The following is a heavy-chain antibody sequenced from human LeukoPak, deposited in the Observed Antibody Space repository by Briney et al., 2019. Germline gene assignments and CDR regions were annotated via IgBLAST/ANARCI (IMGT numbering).Heavy chain of an antibody. J-gene: IGHJ6*03. V-gene: IGHV1-2*02. Sequence: ASVKVSCKASGYTFTGYYMHWVRQAPGQGLEWMGWINPNSGGTNYAQKFQGRVTMTRDTSISTAYMELSRLRSDDTAVYYCARDNDSSGYYYYYYYMDVWGKGTTVTVSS. D-gene: IGHD3-22*01. CDR3: ARDNDSSGYYYYYYYMDV. CDR1: GYTFTGYY. CDR2: INPNSGGT.